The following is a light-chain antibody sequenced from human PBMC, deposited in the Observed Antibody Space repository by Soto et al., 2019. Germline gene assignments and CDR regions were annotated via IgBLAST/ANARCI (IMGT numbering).Light chain of an antibody. V-gene: IGLV2-14*01. CDR3: SSYTGSSTSCV. J-gene: IGLJ1*01. CDR1: SSDVGGYNY. CDR2: EVS. Sequence: QSALTQPASVSGSPGQSITISCTGTSSDVGGYNYVSWYQQHPGKAPKLMIYEVSNRPSGVSNRFSGSKSGNTASLTISGLQAEDEADYYCSSYTGSSTSCVVGTGTKV.